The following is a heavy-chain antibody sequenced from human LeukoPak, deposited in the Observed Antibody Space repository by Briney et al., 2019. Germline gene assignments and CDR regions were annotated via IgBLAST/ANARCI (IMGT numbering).Heavy chain of an antibody. CDR3: VGSSHQRNWFDP. D-gene: IGHD1-26*01. Sequence: ASVKVSCKASGYSFTRYFIHWVRQAPGQGLEWMGIIIPSDGSTSYAQKFQGRVTMTRDTSTSTVYMELSSLRSEDTAVYYCVGSSHQRNWFDPWGQGTLVIVSS. J-gene: IGHJ5*02. CDR1: GYSFTRYF. V-gene: IGHV1-46*01. CDR2: IIPSDGST.